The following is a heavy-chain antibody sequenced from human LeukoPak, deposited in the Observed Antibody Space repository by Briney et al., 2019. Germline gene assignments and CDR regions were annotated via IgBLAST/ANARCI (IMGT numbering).Heavy chain of an antibody. V-gene: IGHV1-8*02. Sequence: GASVNVSCKASGYTFTSYDINWMRQATGQGLEWMGWMNPNSGNTGNAQKFQGRVTMTRNTSISTDYMELSSLRSVDTAVYYCARDKFPRAVAGTVGSWGQGTLVTVSS. CDR3: ARDKFPRAVAGTVGS. D-gene: IGHD6-19*01. J-gene: IGHJ4*02. CDR1: GYTFTSYD. CDR2: MNPNSGNT.